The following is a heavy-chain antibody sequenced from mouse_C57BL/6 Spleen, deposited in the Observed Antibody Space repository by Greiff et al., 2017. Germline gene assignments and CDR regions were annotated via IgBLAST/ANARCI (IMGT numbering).Heavy chain of an antibody. CDR1: GYTFTDYY. CDR3: ARSYGSDY. Sequence: VQLQQSGPVLVKPGASVKMSCKASGYTFTDYYMNWVKQSHGKSLEWIGVINPYNGGTSYNQKFKGKATLTVDKSSSTAYMALNSLPSEDSAVYYCARSYGSDYWGQGTTLTVSS. CDR2: INPYNGGT. D-gene: IGHD1-1*02. V-gene: IGHV1-19*01. J-gene: IGHJ2*01.